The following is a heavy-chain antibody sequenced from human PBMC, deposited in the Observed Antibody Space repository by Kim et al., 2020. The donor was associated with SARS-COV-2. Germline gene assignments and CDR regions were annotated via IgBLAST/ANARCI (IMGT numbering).Heavy chain of an antibody. CDR1: GFTFSSYA. CDR2: ISGSGGST. Sequence: GGSLRLSCAASGFTFSSYAMSWVRQAPGKGLEWVSAISGSGGSTYYADSVKGRFTISRDNSKNTLYLQMNSLRAEDTAVYYCANAPLLRYFDLPGIDYWGQGTLVTVSS. J-gene: IGHJ4*02. D-gene: IGHD3-9*01. V-gene: IGHV3-23*01. CDR3: ANAPLLRYFDLPGIDY.